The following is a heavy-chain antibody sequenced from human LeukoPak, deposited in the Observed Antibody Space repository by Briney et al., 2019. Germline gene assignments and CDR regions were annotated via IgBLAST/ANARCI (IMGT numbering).Heavy chain of an antibody. CDR3: AGTTRWLAFDY. CDR1: GGSINSYY. J-gene: IGHJ4*02. CDR2: LYNSGST. Sequence: SETLSLTCTVSGGSINSYYWSWIRQPPGKGLEWIGCLYNSGSTNYNPSFKSRVIISVDTSKNQSSLKLNSVTAADTAVYYCAGTTRWLAFDYWGQGTLVTVSS. D-gene: IGHD5-24*01. V-gene: IGHV4-59*01.